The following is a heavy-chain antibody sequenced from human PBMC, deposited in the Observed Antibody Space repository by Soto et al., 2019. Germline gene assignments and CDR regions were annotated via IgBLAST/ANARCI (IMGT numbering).Heavy chain of an antibody. CDR1: GFTFSSYD. CDR2: IGTAGDT. D-gene: IGHD3-16*01. Sequence: EVQLVESGGDLVQPGGSLRLSCGASGFTFSSYDFHWVRQATGKGLGWVSGIGTAGDTYYAGSVKGRFIMSRENAKNSLYLQMNSLRDGDTAVYYCTRGADGFDYWGQGTLVTVSS. CDR3: TRGADGFDY. V-gene: IGHV3-13*01. J-gene: IGHJ4*02.